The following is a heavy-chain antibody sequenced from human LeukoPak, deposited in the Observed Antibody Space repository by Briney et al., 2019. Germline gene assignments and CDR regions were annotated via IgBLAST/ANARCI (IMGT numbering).Heavy chain of an antibody. V-gene: IGHV3-33*01. J-gene: IGHJ4*02. CDR3: TRRDGDNDRGFDY. CDR1: GFTFSDYG. Sequence: GSLRLSCAASGFTFSDYGMHWVRQAPGKGLEWVAVIWYDGSKKYYGDSVKGRFTISRDNSKNTLYLQMNSLRAEDTAVYYCTRRDGDNDRGFDYWGQGTLVTVSS. D-gene: IGHD4-23*01. CDR2: IWYDGSKK.